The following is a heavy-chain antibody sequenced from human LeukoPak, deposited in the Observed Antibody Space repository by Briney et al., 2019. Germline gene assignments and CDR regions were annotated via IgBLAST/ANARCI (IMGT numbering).Heavy chain of an antibody. J-gene: IGHJ6*02. V-gene: IGHV4-34*01. CDR2: INHSGGT. D-gene: IGHD5-18*01. Sequence: SETLSLTCAVYGGSFSGYYWSWIRQPPGKGLEWIGEINHSGGTNYNPSLKSRVTISVDTSKNQFPLKLSSVTAADTAVYYCARGLCISNSYGTYYYYGMDVWGQGTTVTVSS. CDR3: ARGLCISNSYGTYYYYGMDV. CDR1: GGSFSGYY.